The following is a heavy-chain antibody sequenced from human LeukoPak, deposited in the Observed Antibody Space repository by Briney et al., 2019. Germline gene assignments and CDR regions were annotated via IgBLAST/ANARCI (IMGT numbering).Heavy chain of an antibody. Sequence: SETLSLTCTVSGGSISNYYWSWIRQPPGKGLEWIGYIYYSGNTNYNPSLKSRVTISVDTSKNQFSLKLNSVTAADTAVYYCARVRYCSTNRCYDREFDNWGQGTLVTVPS. CDR2: IYYSGNT. CDR1: GGSISNYY. V-gene: IGHV4-59*01. J-gene: IGHJ4*02. D-gene: IGHD2-2*01. CDR3: ARVRYCSTNRCYDREFDN.